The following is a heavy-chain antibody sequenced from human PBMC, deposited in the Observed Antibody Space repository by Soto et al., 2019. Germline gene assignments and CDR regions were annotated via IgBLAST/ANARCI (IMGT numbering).Heavy chain of an antibody. Sequence: EVQLAESGGGLVQPGGSLRLSCAASGFTFSNYDMHWVRQVTGKGLEWVSGITTAGDTYYPGSVKGRFTISREKAKNSLYLQMNSLSAGDTAFYYCARELHGGSYGMDVWGQGTTVTVSS. CDR1: GFTFSNYD. CDR3: ARELHGGSYGMDV. V-gene: IGHV3-13*01. CDR2: ITTAGDT. J-gene: IGHJ6*02.